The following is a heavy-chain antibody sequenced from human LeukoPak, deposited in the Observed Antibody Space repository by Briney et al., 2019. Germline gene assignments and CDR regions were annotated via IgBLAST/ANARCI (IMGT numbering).Heavy chain of an antibody. CDR3: ARGPLYCSSTSCYRALDY. Sequence: SETLSLTCTVSGGSISSGGYYWSWIRQPPGKGLEWIGYIYHSGSTYYNPSLKSRVTISVDRSKNQFSLKLSSVTAADTAVYYCARGPLYCSSTSCYRALDYWGQGTLVTVSS. J-gene: IGHJ4*02. D-gene: IGHD2-2*02. CDR2: IYHSGST. V-gene: IGHV4-30-2*01. CDR1: GGSISSGGYY.